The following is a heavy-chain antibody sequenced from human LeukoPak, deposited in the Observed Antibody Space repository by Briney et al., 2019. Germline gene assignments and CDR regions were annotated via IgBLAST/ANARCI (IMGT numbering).Heavy chain of an antibody. V-gene: IGHV3-48*04. J-gene: IGHJ4*02. D-gene: IGHD1-26*01. CDR2: ISSSGSTI. CDR3: ARDFGHWELNGGYYFDY. Sequence: GGSLRLSCAASGFTFSSYSMNWVRQAPGKGLEWVSYISSSGSTIYYADSVKGRFTISRDNAKNSLYLQMNSLRAEDTAVYYCARDFGHWELNGGYYFDYWGQGTLVTVSS. CDR1: GFTFSSYS.